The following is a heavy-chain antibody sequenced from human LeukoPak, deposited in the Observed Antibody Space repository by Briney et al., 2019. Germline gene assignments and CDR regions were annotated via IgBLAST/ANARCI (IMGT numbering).Heavy chain of an antibody. D-gene: IGHD3-10*01. J-gene: IGHJ4*02. CDR2: LKQDGSDK. V-gene: IGHV3-7*05. Sequence: GGSLRLSCAASLPTLSTYWMSWVRQTPGKGLGWVASLKQDGSDKYYVDSVKGRFTISRDNAENSLYLQMNSLIAEDTAVYYCARETRGTVGSYWGQGTLVTVSS. CDR1: LPTLSTYW. CDR3: ARETRGTVGSY.